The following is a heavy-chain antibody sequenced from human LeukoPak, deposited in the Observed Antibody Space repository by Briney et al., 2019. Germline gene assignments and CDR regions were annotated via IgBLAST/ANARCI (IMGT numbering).Heavy chain of an antibody. Sequence: PGGSLRLSCAASGFTFSDHYMAWVRQGPGKGLEWVGRIRNKANSYTTEYAASVKGRFTISRDDSKNSLYLQMNSLKTEDTAVYYCARGQSSSWSTKYYFDYWGQGTLVTVSS. J-gene: IGHJ4*02. CDR1: GFTFSDHY. V-gene: IGHV3-72*01. CDR2: IRNKANSYTT. CDR3: ARGQSSSWSTKYYFDY. D-gene: IGHD6-13*01.